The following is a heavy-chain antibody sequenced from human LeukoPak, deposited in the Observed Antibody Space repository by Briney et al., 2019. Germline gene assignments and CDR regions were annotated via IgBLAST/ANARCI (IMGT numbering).Heavy chain of an antibody. D-gene: IGHD3-22*01. CDR2: INHSGST. CDR1: GGXFSGYY. Sequence: PSETLSLTCAVYGGXFSGYYWSWIRQPPGKGLEWIGEINHSGSTNYNPSLKSRVTISVDTSKNQFSLKLSSVTAADTAVYYCARHAIDSSGYYLDYFDYWGQGTLVTVSS. V-gene: IGHV4-34*01. J-gene: IGHJ4*02. CDR3: ARHAIDSSGYYLDYFDY.